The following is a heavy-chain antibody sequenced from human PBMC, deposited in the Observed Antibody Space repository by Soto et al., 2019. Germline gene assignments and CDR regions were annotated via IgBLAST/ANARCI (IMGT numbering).Heavy chain of an antibody. Sequence: SETLSLTCTVSGGSITDYSWVWIRQPAGKGLEWIGRIFSSGSTNYNPSLKGRISMSLDTSKNQFSLKLNSATATDTAVYFCARDQGVVVTADNWFDPWGQGILVTVSS. J-gene: IGHJ5*02. CDR3: ARDQGVVVTADNWFDP. D-gene: IGHD2-21*02. CDR2: IFSSGST. V-gene: IGHV4-4*07. CDR1: GGSITDYS.